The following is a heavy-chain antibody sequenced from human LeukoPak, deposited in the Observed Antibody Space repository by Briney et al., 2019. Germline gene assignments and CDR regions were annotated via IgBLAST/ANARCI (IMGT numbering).Heavy chain of an antibody. V-gene: IGHV4-59*01. Sequence: SETLSLTCTVSGGSISSYYWSWIRQPPGKGLEWTGYIYYSGSTNYNPSLKSRVTISVDTSKNQFSLKLSSVTAADTAVYYCAALHDYSNYADYWGQGTLVTVSS. CDR1: GGSISSYY. D-gene: IGHD4-4*01. CDR2: IYYSGST. J-gene: IGHJ4*02. CDR3: AALHDYSNYADY.